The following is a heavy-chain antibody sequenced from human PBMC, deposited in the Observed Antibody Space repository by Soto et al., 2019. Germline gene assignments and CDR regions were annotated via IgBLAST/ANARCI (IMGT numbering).Heavy chain of an antibody. V-gene: IGHV3-21*01. J-gene: IGHJ4*02. CDR3: ARDRVRDGSGSYSFDY. D-gene: IGHD3-10*01. CDR1: GFTFSSYS. Sequence: PGGSLRLSCAASGFTFSSYSMNWVRQAPGKGLEWVSSISSSSSYIYYADSVKGRFTISRDNAKNSLYLQMNSLRAEDTAVYYCARDRVRDGSGSYSFDYWGQGTLVTVSS. CDR2: ISSSSSYI.